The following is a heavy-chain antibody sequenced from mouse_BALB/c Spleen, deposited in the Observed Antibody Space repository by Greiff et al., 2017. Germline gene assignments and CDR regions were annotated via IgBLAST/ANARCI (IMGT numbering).Heavy chain of an antibody. Sequence: EVKLMESGGGLVQPGGSRKLSCAASGFTFSSFGMHWVRQAPEKGLEWVAYISSGSSTIYYADTVKGRFTISRDNPKNTLFLQMTSLRSEDTAMYYCARSGYDGYFDVWGAGTTVTVSS. CDR2: ISSGSSTI. CDR1: GFTFSSFG. CDR3: ARSGYDGYFDV. J-gene: IGHJ1*01. V-gene: IGHV5-17*02. D-gene: IGHD2-14*01.